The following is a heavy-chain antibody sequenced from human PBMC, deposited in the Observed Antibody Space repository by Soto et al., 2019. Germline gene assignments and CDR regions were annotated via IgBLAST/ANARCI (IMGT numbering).Heavy chain of an antibody. CDR3: AREGVGYCSSTSCYGGNYYYYMDV. V-gene: IGHV4-59*01. Sequence: QVQLQESGPGLVKPSETLSLTCTVSGGSISSYYWSWIRQPPGKGLEWIGYIYYSGSTNYNPSLKSRVTISVDTSKNQFSLKLSSVPAADTAVYYCAREGVGYCSSTSCYGGNYYYYMDVWGKGTTVTVSS. CDR1: GGSISSYY. D-gene: IGHD2-2*01. J-gene: IGHJ6*03. CDR2: IYYSGST.